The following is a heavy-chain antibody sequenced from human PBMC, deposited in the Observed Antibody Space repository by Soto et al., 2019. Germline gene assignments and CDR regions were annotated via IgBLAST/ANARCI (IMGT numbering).Heavy chain of an antibody. J-gene: IGHJ3*02. CDR2: ISAYNGNT. V-gene: IGHV1-18*01. Sequence: VKVSRQASGYTFSSFCISWVGQAPGQGLEWMGWISAYNGNTNYAQKLQGRVTMTTDTSTSTAYMELRSLRSDDTAVYYCARHSSSWSDAFDIWGQGTMVTVSS. D-gene: IGHD6-13*01. CDR1: GYTFSSFC. CDR3: ARHSSSWSDAFDI.